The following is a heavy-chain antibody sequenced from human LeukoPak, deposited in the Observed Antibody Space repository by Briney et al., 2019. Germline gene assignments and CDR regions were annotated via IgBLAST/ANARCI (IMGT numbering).Heavy chain of an antibody. V-gene: IGHV1-24*01. J-gene: IGHJ6*02. CDR1: GYTLTELS. CDR3: ASETHSSSWYSSYYYYYGMDV. Sequence: GASVKVSCKVSGYTLTELSMHWVRQAPGKGLEWMGGFDPEDGETIYAQKFQGRVTITRDTSASTAYMELSSLRSEDTAVYYCASETHSSSWYSSYYYYYGMDVWGQGTTVTVSS. D-gene: IGHD6-13*01. CDR2: FDPEDGET.